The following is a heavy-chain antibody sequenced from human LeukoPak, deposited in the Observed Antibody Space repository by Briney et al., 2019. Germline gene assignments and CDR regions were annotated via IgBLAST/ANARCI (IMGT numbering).Heavy chain of an antibody. J-gene: IGHJ3*02. CDR3: ASPGGYKNAFDI. CDR1: GGTFSSYA. CDR2: IIPILGIA. V-gene: IGHV1-69*04. Sequence: SVKVSCKASGGTFSSYAISWVRQAPGQGLEWMGRIIPILGIANYAQKFQGRVTITADKSTSTAYMELSSLRSEDTAVYYCASPGGYKNAFDIWGQGTMVTVSS. D-gene: IGHD5-24*01.